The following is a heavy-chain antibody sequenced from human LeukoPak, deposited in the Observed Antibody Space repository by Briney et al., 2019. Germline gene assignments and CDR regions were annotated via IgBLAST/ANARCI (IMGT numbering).Heavy chain of an antibody. D-gene: IGHD3-22*01. CDR1: GGSISSSSYY. V-gene: IGHV4-39*01. J-gene: IGHJ4*02. CDR3: ARHQYYYDSSGYLNPSYYFDY. Sequence: SQTLSLTCTVSGGSISSSSYYWGWIRQPPGKGLEWIGSIYYSGSTYYNPSLKSRVTISVDTSKNQFSLKLSSVTAADTAVYYCARHQYYYDSSGYLNPSYYFDYWGQGTLVTVSS. CDR2: IYYSGST.